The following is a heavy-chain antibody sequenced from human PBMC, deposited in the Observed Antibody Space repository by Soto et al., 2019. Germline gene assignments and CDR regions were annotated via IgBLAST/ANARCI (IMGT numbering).Heavy chain of an antibody. CDR1: GFTFSSYA. V-gene: IGHV3-30-3*01. Sequence: VQLLESGGGVVQPGRSLRLSCAASGFTFSSYAMHWVRQAPGKGLEWVALISYDGSKKYYADSVKGRFTISRDNSKNTLYLQMDSLRAEDTAVYYCARSHSSGWDTFDYWGQGTLVTLSS. D-gene: IGHD6-19*01. J-gene: IGHJ4*02. CDR2: ISYDGSKK. CDR3: ARSHSSGWDTFDY.